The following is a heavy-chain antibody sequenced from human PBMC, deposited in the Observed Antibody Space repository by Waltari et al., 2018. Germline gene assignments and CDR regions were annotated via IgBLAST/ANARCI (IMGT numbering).Heavy chain of an antibody. Sequence: QVQLQESGPGLVKPSETLSLTCTVSGRSISSHYWSWIRQPPGKGLEWIGYIYYSGSTNYNPSLKSRVTISVDTSKNQFSLKLSSVTAADTAVYYCARDLRHDYWGQGTLVTVSS. CDR3: ARDLRHDY. CDR2: IYYSGST. CDR1: GRSISSHY. V-gene: IGHV4-59*11. J-gene: IGHJ4*02.